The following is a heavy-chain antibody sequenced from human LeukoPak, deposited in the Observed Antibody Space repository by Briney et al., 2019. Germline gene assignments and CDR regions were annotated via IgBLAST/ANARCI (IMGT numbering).Heavy chain of an antibody. CDR2: IRGKSNSYAT. Sequence: GGSLRLSCAASGFIFSGSAMHWVRQPSGKGLEWVGRIRGKSNSYATEYAASVKGRFTISRDGSKNTAYLQMNSLKSEDTAVYYCTKPFDIWGQGTMVTVSS. CDR3: TKPFDI. CDR1: GFIFSGSA. V-gene: IGHV3-73*01. J-gene: IGHJ3*02.